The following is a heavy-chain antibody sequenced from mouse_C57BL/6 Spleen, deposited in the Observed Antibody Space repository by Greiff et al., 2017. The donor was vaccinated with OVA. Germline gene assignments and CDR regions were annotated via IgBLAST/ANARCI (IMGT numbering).Heavy chain of an antibody. CDR3: ARNYDGFAY. Sequence: VQLQQSGPELVKPGASVKISCKASGYTFTDYYMNWVMQSHGKSLEWIGDINPNNGGTSYNQKFKGKATLTVDKSSSTAYMELRSLTSEDSAVYYCARNYDGFAYWGQGTLGTVSA. CDR1: GYTFTDYY. CDR2: INPNNGGT. D-gene: IGHD2-4*01. J-gene: IGHJ3*01. V-gene: IGHV1-26*01.